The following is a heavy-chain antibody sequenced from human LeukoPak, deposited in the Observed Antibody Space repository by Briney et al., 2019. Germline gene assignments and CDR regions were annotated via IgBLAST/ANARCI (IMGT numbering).Heavy chain of an antibody. V-gene: IGHV4-34*01. Sequence: PSETLSLTRAVYGGSFSGYYWSWIRQPPGKGLEWIGEINHSGSTNYNPSLKSRVTISVDTSKNQFSLKLSSVTAADTAVYYCARGTVTAIRPPYFDPWGQGTPVTVSS. CDR2: INHSGST. J-gene: IGHJ5*02. CDR1: GGSFSGYY. D-gene: IGHD2-21*02. CDR3: ARGTVTAIRPPYFDP.